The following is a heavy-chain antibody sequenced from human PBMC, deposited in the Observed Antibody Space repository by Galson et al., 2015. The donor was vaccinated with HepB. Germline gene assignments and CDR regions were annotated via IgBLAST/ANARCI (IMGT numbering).Heavy chain of an antibody. V-gene: IGHV1-58*02. CDR2: IVVSSGNT. CDR3: AAGIVGTTTPDFDS. CDR1: GFNFTSSA. D-gene: IGHD1-26*01. Sequence: SVKVSCKASGFNFTSSAMQWVRQARGQRLEWIGWIVVSSGNTKDAQKFQERVTITRDMSTRTAYMELSSLRSEDTAVYYCAAGIVGTTTPDFDSWGQGTLVTVSS. J-gene: IGHJ4*02.